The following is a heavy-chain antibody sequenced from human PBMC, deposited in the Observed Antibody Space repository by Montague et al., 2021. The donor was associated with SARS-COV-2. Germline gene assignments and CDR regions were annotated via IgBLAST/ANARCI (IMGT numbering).Heavy chain of an antibody. J-gene: IGHJ6*02. CDR3: ARVPYRLLFVPRYYGMDV. CDR2: ISHSGST. Sequence: SETLSLTCAVYGGSLSGYSWSWIRQPPGEGLEWIAEISHSGSTSYNPSLKSRVTISVDTSKNQFSLKLSSATAADTVVYYCARVPYRLLFVPRYYGMDVWGRGTTVTVSS. D-gene: IGHD2-2*01. V-gene: IGHV4-34*01. CDR1: GGSLSGYS.